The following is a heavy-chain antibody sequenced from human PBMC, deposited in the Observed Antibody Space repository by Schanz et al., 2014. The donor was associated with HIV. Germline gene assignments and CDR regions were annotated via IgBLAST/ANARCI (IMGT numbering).Heavy chain of an antibody. CDR2: IYYSGST. V-gene: IGHV4-31*03. CDR3: ARENHQPTGTHEVGKPQYRSGLDV. Sequence: QVQLQESGPGLVKPSQTLSLTCNVSGASISSGGFYWSWIRQRPGKGLEWIAYIYYSGSTYYNPSPKSRTTISLDTSKTRFSLRLNSVTAADTAVYYCARENHQPTGTHEVGKPQYRSGLDVWGQGTTVTVSS. CDR1: GASISSGGFY. D-gene: IGHD1-1*01. J-gene: IGHJ6*02.